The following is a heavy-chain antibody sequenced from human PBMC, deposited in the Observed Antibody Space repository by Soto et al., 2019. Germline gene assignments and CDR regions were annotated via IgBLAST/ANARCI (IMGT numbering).Heavy chain of an antibody. D-gene: IGHD3-3*01. J-gene: IGHJ5*02. V-gene: IGHV4-39*01. CDR2: IYYSGST. CDR3: ERHNYDFWSGYYPNNWFDP. CDR1: GGSISSSSYY. Sequence: XGTLALTCTVSGGSISSSSYYWGWIRQPPGKGLEWIGSIYYSGSTYYNPSLKSRVTISVDTSKNQFSLKLSSVTAADTAVYYCERHNYDFWSGYYPNNWFDPWGQGTLVTVSS.